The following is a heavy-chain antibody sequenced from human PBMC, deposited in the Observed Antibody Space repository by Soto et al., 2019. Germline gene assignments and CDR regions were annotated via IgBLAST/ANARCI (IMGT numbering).Heavy chain of an antibody. D-gene: IGHD4-4*01. Sequence: VNNSCKGSGYNFTNYWINWVRQMPGKGLEWMGKIDPSDPYTSYSPSFQGHVTISADKSTNTAYLQWSSVRTSDTGMYYCARRSVSAVPTPSCGMDVWGQGPTVTGS. J-gene: IGHJ6*02. CDR3: ARRSVSAVPTPSCGMDV. V-gene: IGHV5-10-1*01. CDR1: GYNFTNYW. CDR2: IDPSDPYT.